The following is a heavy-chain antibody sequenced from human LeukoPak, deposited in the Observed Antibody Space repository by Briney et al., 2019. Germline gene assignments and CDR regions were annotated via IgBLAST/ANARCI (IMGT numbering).Heavy chain of an antibody. D-gene: IGHD1-26*01. V-gene: IGHV3-7*01. J-gene: IGHJ4*02. CDR1: GFTFSSYG. CDR3: ARDRTPGATPYYFDY. CDR2: IKQDGSEK. Sequence: GGSLRLSCAASGFTFSSYGMSWVRQAPGKGLEWAANIKQDGSEKYYVDSVKGRFTISRDNAKNSLYLQMNSLRAEDTAVYYCARDRTPGATPYYFDYWGQGTLVTVSS.